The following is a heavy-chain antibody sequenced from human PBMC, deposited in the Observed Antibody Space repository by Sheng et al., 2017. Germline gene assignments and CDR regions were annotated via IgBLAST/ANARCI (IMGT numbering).Heavy chain of an antibody. V-gene: IGHV1-8*03. Sequence: QVQLVQSGAEVKKPGASVKVSCKASGYTFTSYDINWVRQATGQGLEWMGWMNPNSGNTGYAQKFQGRVTITRNTSISTAYMELSSLRSEDTAVYYCARLDNYYDSSGYYVRWFDPWGQGTLVTVSS. D-gene: IGHD3-22*01. J-gene: IGHJ5*02. CDR2: MNPNSGNT. CDR1: GYTFTSYD. CDR3: ARLDNYYDSSGYYVRWFDP.